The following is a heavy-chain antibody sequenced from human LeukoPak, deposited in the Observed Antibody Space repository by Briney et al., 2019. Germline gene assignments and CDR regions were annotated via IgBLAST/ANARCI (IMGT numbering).Heavy chain of an antibody. J-gene: IGHJ4*02. D-gene: IGHD6-25*01. CDR3: ARDSAFSAYAY. CDR1: GFSVSSDY. V-gene: IGHV3-66*01. CDR2: IYNDGST. Sequence: PGGSLRLSCLGSGFSVSSDYMSWVRQAPGGGPEWVAIIYNDGSTYYAKSVEGRFSIYRDSYKNTVYLQMRSLRCDDTAIYYCARDSAFSAYAYWGQGTQVTVSS.